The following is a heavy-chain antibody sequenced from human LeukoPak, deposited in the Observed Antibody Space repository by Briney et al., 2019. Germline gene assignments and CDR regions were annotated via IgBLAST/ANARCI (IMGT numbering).Heavy chain of an antibody. J-gene: IGHJ4*02. Sequence: GGSLRLSCAASGFTFSSYSMKWVRQAPGKGLEWVSSISGSSSYIYYADSVQGRFTISRDNAKNSLYLQMNSLRVEDTAVYYCARGGGYCGGDCYGIDYWGQGTLVTVSS. CDR2: ISGSSSYI. V-gene: IGHV3-21*01. D-gene: IGHD2-21*01. CDR1: GFTFSSYS. CDR3: ARGGGYCGGDCYGIDY.